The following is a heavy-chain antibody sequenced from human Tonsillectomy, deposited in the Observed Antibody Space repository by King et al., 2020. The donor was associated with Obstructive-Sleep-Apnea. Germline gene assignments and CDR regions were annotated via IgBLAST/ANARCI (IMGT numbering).Heavy chain of an antibody. J-gene: IGHJ5*02. Sequence: VQLQESGPGLVKPSETLSLTCTVSGYSISSGYYWGWIRQPPGKGLEWIGSIYHSGSTYYNPSLKSRVTISVDTSKNQFSLKLSSVTAADTAVYYCARSDYGGPGGNWFDPWGQGTLVTVSS. CDR1: GYSISSGYY. D-gene: IGHD4-23*01. V-gene: IGHV4-38-2*02. CDR3: ARSDYGGPGGNWFDP. CDR2: IYHSGST.